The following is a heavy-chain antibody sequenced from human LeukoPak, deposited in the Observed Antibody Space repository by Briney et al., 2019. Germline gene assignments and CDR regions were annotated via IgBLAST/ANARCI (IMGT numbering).Heavy chain of an antibody. D-gene: IGHD6-13*01. CDR2: IDWDDDK. J-gene: IGHJ3*02. Sequence: SGPALVKPTQTLTLTCTFSVFSLSTSGMCVSWIRQPPGKALEWLARIDWDDDKYYSTSLKTRLTISKDTSKNQVVLTMTNMDPVDTATYYCARIPSPGIAAAGDAFDIWGQGTMVTVSS. CDR1: VFSLSTSGMC. V-gene: IGHV2-70*11. CDR3: ARIPSPGIAAAGDAFDI.